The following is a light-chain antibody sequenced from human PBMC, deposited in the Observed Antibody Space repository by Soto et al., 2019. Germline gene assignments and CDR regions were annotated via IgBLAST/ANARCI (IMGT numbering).Light chain of an antibody. V-gene: IGKV3-20*01. CDR3: QQYGSSPLT. CDR2: GAS. Sequence: ELVLIQSPATLSLSPEERATLSCRASQSVGSYLAWYQHKPGQAPRLLIYGASNRATGIPDRFSGSGSGTDFTLTISRLEPEDFAVYYCQQYGSSPLTFGGGTKVDIK. J-gene: IGKJ4*01. CDR1: QSVGSY.